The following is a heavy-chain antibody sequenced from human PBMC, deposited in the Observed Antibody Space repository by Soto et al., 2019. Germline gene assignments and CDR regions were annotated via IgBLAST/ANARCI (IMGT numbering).Heavy chain of an antibody. V-gene: IGHV1-18*04. CDR1: GYTFSSYG. CDR3: ARDTYDSSGYDYYYYGMDV. Sequence: GASGKVSWKGSGYTFSSYGISWGRQAPGQGLGWMGWISAYNGNTNYAQKLQGRVTMTTDTSTSTAYMELRSLRSDDTAVYYCARDTYDSSGYDYYYYGMDVWGQGTTVTV. D-gene: IGHD3-22*01. J-gene: IGHJ6*02. CDR2: ISAYNGNT.